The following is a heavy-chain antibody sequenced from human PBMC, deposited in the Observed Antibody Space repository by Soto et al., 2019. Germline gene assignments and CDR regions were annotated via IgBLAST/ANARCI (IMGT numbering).Heavy chain of an antibody. J-gene: IGHJ5*02. CDR3: ARRYDSSGYYYGGWFDP. V-gene: IGHV5-51*01. CDR1: VYSFTSYW. D-gene: IGHD3-22*01. Sequence: GESLKIACKGSVYSFTSYWIGWVRQMPGKGLEWMGIIYPGDSDTRYSPSFQGQVTISADKSISTAYLQWSSLKASDTAMYYCARRYDSSGYYYGGWFDPWGQGTLVTVSS. CDR2: IYPGDSDT.